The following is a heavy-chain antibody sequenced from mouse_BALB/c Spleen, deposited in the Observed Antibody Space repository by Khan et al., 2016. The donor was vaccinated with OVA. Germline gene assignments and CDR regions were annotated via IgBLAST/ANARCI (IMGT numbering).Heavy chain of an antibody. CDR3: AMGYFVNYEFVY. CDR2: IFPGTGTT. Sequence: QVQLQQPGAELVKPGASVKLSCKTSGYTFTSYWIQWVKQRPGQGLGWIGQIFPGTGTTYYNENLKGKAKLTVDTSSSTAYMQLSSLTSEDSAVDCCAMGYFVNYEFVYWGQGTLVTVSP. CDR1: GYTFTSYW. D-gene: IGHD1-1*01. V-gene: IGHV1S132*01. J-gene: IGHJ3*01.